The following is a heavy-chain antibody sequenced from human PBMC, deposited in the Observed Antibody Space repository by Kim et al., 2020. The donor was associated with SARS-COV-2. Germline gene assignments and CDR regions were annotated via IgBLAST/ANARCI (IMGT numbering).Heavy chain of an antibody. CDR1: GFTFSSYA. V-gene: IGHV3-30*04. J-gene: IGHJ4*02. D-gene: IGHD2-15*01. CDR2: ISYDGNNQ. Sequence: GRSLRLSCAASGFTFSSYAMHWVRQAPGKGLEWVAVISYDGNNQYYPDSVKGRFTISRDNSYNTLSLQIDSLRTEDTAVYYCARGGEDIVVVKPSTLDYWGQGTLVTVSS. CDR3: ARGGEDIVVVKPSTLDY.